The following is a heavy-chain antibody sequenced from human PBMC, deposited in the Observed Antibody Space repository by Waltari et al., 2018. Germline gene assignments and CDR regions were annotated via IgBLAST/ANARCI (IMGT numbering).Heavy chain of an antibody. Sequence: QLQLQESGPGLVKPSETLSLTCTVSGGSISSSSYYWGWIRQPPGKGLAWIGSIYYSGSTYYNPSLKSRVTIAVDRSKNQFSLKLGSVTAADTAVYYCAGHGAEYSSSSGFDYWGQGTLVTVSS. J-gene: IGHJ4*02. CDR3: AGHGAEYSSSSGFDY. V-gene: IGHV4-39*01. D-gene: IGHD6-6*01. CDR2: IYYSGST. CDR1: GGSISSSSYY.